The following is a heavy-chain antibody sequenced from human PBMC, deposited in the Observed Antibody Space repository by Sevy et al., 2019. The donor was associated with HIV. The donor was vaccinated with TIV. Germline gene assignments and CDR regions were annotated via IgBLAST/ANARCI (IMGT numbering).Heavy chain of an antibody. Sequence: GGSLRLSCAASGFAFSDYAMSWVRQAPGKGLEWVSGLSSFGETTYYEDSVKGRFTISRDNSDNTVNLQMNSLREEDRAVYYCEKMGNAYSLWYGMDDWGQGTTVTVSS. CDR3: EKMGNAYSLWYGMDD. D-gene: IGHD3-16*01. V-gene: IGHV3-23*01. CDR2: LSSFGETT. CDR1: GFAFSDYA. J-gene: IGHJ6*02.